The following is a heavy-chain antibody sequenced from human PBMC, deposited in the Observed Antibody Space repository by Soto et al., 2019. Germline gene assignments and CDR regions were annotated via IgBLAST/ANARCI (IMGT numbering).Heavy chain of an antibody. CDR3: ARAAYGDYFNFDY. V-gene: IGHV4-31*03. CDR1: GGSISSGGYY. Sequence: SETLSLTCTVSGGSISSGGYYWSWIRQHPGKGLEWIGYINYSGSTYYNPSLKSRVTISVDTSKNQFSLKLSSVTAADTAVYYCARAAYGDYFNFDYWGQGTLVTVSS. CDR2: INYSGST. D-gene: IGHD4-17*01. J-gene: IGHJ4*02.